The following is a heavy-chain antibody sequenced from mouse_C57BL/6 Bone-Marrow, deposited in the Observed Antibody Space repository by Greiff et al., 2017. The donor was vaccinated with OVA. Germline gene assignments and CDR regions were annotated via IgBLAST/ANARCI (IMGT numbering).Heavy chain of an antibody. Sequence: QVQLQQPGAELVKPGASVKLSCKASGYTFTSYWMHWVKQRPGQGLAWIGLIHPNSGSTNYNEKFKSKATLTVDKSSSTAYMQLSSLTSEDAAVYYCARYGSSAYYFDYWGQGTTLTVSS. V-gene: IGHV1-64*01. J-gene: IGHJ2*01. CDR3: ARYGSSAYYFDY. CDR1: GYTFTSYW. CDR2: IHPNSGST. D-gene: IGHD1-1*01.